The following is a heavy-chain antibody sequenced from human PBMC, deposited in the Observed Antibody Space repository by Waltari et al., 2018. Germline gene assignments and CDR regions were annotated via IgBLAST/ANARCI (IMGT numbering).Heavy chain of an antibody. CDR1: GFTFSTYW. CDR3: ASHRPGGYGMDV. J-gene: IGHJ6*02. CDR2: ITSDGSRT. Sequence: VQLGESGGGLVQPGGSLRLSCQASGFTFSTYWMCGVRQVPGKGLVGVSTITSDGSRTRYADSVKGRFTVSRDNAKNTLYLQMNSLRAEDTAVYYCASHRPGGYGMDVWGHGTTVTVSS. D-gene: IGHD2-15*01. V-gene: IGHV3-74*01.